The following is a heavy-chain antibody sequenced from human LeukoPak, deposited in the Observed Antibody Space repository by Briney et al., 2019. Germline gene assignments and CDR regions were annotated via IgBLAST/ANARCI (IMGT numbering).Heavy chain of an antibody. D-gene: IGHD3-9*01. CDR2: ISAYNGNT. Sequence: GASVKVSCKASGYTFTSYGISWVRQAPGQGLEWMGWISAYNGNTNYAQKLQGRVTMTTDTSTSTAYMELRSLRSDDTAVYYCARDGAPYYDILTGYYTGYFDYWGQGTLVTVSS. CDR3: ARDGAPYYDILTGYYTGYFDY. J-gene: IGHJ4*02. V-gene: IGHV1-18*01. CDR1: GYTFTSYG.